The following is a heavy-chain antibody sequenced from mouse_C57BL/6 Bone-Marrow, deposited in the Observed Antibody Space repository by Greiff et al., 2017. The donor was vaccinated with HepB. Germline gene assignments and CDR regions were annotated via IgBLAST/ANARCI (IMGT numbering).Heavy chain of an antibody. V-gene: IGHV5-9*01. CDR1: GFTFSSYT. Sequence: DVKLVESGGGLVKPGGSLKLSCAASGFTFSSYTMSWVRQTPEKRLEWVATISCGGCNTYYPDSVKGRFTISRDNAKNTLYLQMSSLRSEDTALYYCARGCQGPFFDYWGQGTTLTVSS. CDR3: ARGCQGPFFDY. J-gene: IGHJ2*01. CDR2: ISCGGCNT. D-gene: IGHD6-1*01.